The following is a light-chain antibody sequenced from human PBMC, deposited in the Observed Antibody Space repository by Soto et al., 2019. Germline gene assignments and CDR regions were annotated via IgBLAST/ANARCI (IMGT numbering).Light chain of an antibody. CDR1: PSVSSD. CDR2: GAS. V-gene: IGKV3-15*01. J-gene: IGKJ1*01. Sequence: EIVMTQSPATLSVSPGERATLSCRASPSVSSDVAWYQQKPGQAPRLLIYGASTRATGTPARFSGSGSGTEVTLIISSLQSEDFAVYYCQQYNKWPQTFGQGTKV. CDR3: QQYNKWPQT.